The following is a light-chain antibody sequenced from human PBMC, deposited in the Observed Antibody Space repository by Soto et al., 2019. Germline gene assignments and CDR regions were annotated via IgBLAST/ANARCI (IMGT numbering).Light chain of an antibody. CDR1: QSVLSRSNNKNY. Sequence: DIVMTQSPDSLAVSLGERATINCKSSQSVLSRSNNKNYLAWYQQKPGQPPKLLIYWASTRKPGVPDRFSGSGSVTDFTLTISSLQAEDGAVYYCQQYYGTPYTFGQGTKLEIK. CDR3: QQYYGTPYT. J-gene: IGKJ2*01. V-gene: IGKV4-1*01. CDR2: WAS.